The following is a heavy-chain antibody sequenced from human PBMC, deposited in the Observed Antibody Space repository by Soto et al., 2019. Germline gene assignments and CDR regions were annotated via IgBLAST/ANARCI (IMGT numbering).Heavy chain of an antibody. CDR1: GFTFTSSA. D-gene: IGHD5-12*01. Sequence: SVKVSCKASGFTFTSSAVQWVRQARGQRLEWIGWIVVGSGNTNYAQKFQERVTITRDMSTSTAYMELSSLRSEDTAVYYCAAHLYSGYDAVRFEPWGQGTLVTVSS. CDR2: IVVGSGNT. V-gene: IGHV1-58*01. CDR3: AAHLYSGYDAVRFEP. J-gene: IGHJ5*02.